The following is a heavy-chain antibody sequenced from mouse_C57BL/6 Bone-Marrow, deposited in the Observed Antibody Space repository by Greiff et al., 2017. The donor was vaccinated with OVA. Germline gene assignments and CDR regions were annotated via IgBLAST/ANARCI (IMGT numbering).Heavy chain of an antibody. J-gene: IGHJ1*03. CDR3: ARLRGDGYYVRYFDV. V-gene: IGHV5-15*01. D-gene: IGHD2-3*01. CDR1: GFTFSDYG. CDR2: ISNLAYSI. Sequence: EVQVVESGGGLVQPGGSLKLSCAASGFTFSDYGMAWVRQAPRKGPEWVAFISNLAYSIYYADTVTGRFTISRENAKNTLYLEMSSLRSEDTAMYYCARLRGDGYYVRYFDVWGTGTTVTVSS.